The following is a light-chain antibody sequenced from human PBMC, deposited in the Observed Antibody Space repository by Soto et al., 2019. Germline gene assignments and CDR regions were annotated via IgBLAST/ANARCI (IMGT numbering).Light chain of an antibody. J-gene: IGLJ3*02. CDR1: SSNIGENY. Sequence: QSVLTQPPSVSAAPGQRVTISCSGSSSNIGENYVSWYQQLPGTAPKVLIYDRNMRPSGIPDRFSGSKSGTSATLDITGLQTGDEADYYCGTWDNSLRAGVFGGGTKVTVL. CDR3: GTWDNSLRAGV. CDR2: DRN. V-gene: IGLV1-51*01.